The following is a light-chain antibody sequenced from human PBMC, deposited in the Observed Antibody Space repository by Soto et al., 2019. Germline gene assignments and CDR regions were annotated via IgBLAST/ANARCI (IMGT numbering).Light chain of an antibody. Sequence: DIQMTHSPSTLSASVGDRVTITRRPSQSSNNDLAWYQQKPGKAPKLLIYKASSLESGVPSRFSGSGSGTEFTLTISSLQPDDFATYYCQHYHSSPWTFGQGTKVDIK. CDR1: QSSNND. CDR3: QHYHSSPWT. J-gene: IGKJ1*01. V-gene: IGKV1-5*03. CDR2: KAS.